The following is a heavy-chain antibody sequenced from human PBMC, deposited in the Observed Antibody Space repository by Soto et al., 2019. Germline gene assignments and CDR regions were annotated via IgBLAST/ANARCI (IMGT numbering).Heavy chain of an antibody. CDR3: ARVWSGSPYYFDY. V-gene: IGHV4-59*01. D-gene: IGHD3-3*01. CDR1: GGSISSYY. CDR2: IYYSGST. Sequence: PSETLSLTCTVSGGSISSYYWSWIRQPPGKGLEWIGYIYYSGSTNYNPSLKSRVTISVDTSKNQFSLKLSSVTAADTAVYYCARVWSGSPYYFDYWGQGTLVTVSS. J-gene: IGHJ4*02.